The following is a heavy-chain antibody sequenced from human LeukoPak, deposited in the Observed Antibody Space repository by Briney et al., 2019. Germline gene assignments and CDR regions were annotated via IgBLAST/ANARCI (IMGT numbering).Heavy chain of an antibody. J-gene: IGHJ3*02. CDR2: TYYRSKWYN. D-gene: IGHD7-27*01. CDR3: ARVRLGAQDAFDI. V-gene: IGHV6-1*01. CDR1: GDSVSGNSAA. Sequence: SQTLSLTCAISGDSVSGNSAASHWIRQSPSRGLEWLGRTYYRSKWYNDYAVSVKSRITINPDTSKNQFSLQLNSVTPDDTAVYYCARVRLGAQDAFDIWGQGTMVTVSS.